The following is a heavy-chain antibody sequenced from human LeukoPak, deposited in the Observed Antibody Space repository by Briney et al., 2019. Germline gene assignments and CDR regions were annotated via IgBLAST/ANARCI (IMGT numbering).Heavy chain of an antibody. Sequence: GGSLRLSCAASGFTFSSYAMSWVRQAPGKGLEWVSAISGSGGSTSYADYVKGRFTISRDNAKNTLYLQMNSLRAEDTAVYYCAKYYGDYAYYYYMDVWGKGTTVTVSS. CDR1: GFTFSSYA. CDR2: ISGSGGST. J-gene: IGHJ6*03. V-gene: IGHV3-23*01. D-gene: IGHD4-17*01. CDR3: AKYYGDYAYYYYMDV.